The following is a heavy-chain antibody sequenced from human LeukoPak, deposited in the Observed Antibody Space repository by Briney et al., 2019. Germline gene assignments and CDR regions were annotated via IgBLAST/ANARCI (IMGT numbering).Heavy chain of an antibody. CDR2: IKSTTDSGTT. D-gene: IGHD2-15*01. J-gene: IGHJ1*01. CDR3: TTDYIVVVVAARAH. Sequence: GPSLILSCAASGFTFRSDGMQRVRQAPRGGLEWGGGIKSTTDSGTTDYAAPVKGRFTISRDDSTNTLYLQMNSLKTEDTAVYYCTTDYIVVVVAARAHWGQGTLVTVSS. V-gene: IGHV3-15*01. CDR1: GFTFRSDG.